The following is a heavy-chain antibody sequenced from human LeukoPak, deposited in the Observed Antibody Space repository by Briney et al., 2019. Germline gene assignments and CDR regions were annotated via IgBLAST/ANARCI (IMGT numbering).Heavy chain of an antibody. CDR2: LYSGGST. Sequence: GGSLRLSGAASGFTVSSNYMGWVRQPPGKGLEWVSVLYSGGSTYYPDSVKGRFTISRDNSQNTLNLQMGSLRPEDTAVYYCARLSDSSIYGAFDIWGHGTMVTVSS. CDR3: ARLSDSSIYGAFDI. CDR1: GFTVSSNY. J-gene: IGHJ3*02. D-gene: IGHD3-22*01. V-gene: IGHV3-66*02.